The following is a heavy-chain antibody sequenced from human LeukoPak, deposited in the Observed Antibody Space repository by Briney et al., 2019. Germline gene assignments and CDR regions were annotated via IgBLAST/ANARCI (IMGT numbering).Heavy chain of an antibody. J-gene: IGHJ4*02. CDR1: GFTFSSYA. CDR3: AKYGLVGHYNFGVVIMPFDY. CDR2: ISGSGGST. V-gene: IGHV3-23*01. Sequence: GGSLRLSCAASGFTFSSYAMSWVRQAPGKGLEWVSAISGSGGSTYYADSVKGRFTISRDNSKNTLYLQMNSLRAEDTAVYYCAKYGLVGHYNFGVVIMPFDYWGQGTLVTVSS. D-gene: IGHD3-3*01.